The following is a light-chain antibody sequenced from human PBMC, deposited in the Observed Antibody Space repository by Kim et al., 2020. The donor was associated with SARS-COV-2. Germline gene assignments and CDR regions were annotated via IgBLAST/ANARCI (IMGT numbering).Light chain of an antibody. CDR1: QSLVYSDGNTY. Sequence: DVVMTQSLLSLPVTLGQPASISCRSSQSLVYSDGNTYLNWFQQRPGQSPRRLIYKVSNRDSGVPDRFSGSGSGTDFTLKISRVEAEDVGIYYCMQGTRWPLYTFGQGTKWRS. CDR2: KVS. CDR3: MQGTRWPLYT. V-gene: IGKV2-30*01. J-gene: IGKJ2*01.